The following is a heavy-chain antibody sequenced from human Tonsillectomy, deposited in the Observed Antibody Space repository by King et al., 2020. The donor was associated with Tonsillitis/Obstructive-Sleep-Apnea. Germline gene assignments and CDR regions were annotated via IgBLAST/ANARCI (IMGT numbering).Heavy chain of an antibody. V-gene: IGHV4-34*01. J-gene: IGHJ4*02. CDR3: ARGGSDATPQEFDC. Sequence: VQLQQWGAGLLKPSETLSLTCAVYGGSFSGYYWSWIRQPPGKGLEWIGEINHSGSTNFNPSLKSRVTISVDTSKNQFSLRVSSVTAADTAVYYCARGGSDATPQEFDCWGQGTLVTVSS. CDR2: INHSGST. CDR1: GGSFSGYY. D-gene: IGHD2-15*01.